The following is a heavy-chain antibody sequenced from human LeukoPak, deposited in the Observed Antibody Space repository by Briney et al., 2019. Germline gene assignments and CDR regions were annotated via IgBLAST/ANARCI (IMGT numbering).Heavy chain of an antibody. CDR1: GGSFSGYY. J-gene: IGHJ4*02. CDR2: INHSGST. Sequence: SETLSLTCAVYGGSFSGYYWSWIRQPPGKGLEWIGEINHSGSTNYNPSLKSRVTISVDTSKNQFSLKLSSVTAADTAVYYCARGDSSGWSQPIRDWGQGTLVTVSS. V-gene: IGHV4-34*01. D-gene: IGHD6-19*01. CDR3: ARGDSSGWSQPIRD.